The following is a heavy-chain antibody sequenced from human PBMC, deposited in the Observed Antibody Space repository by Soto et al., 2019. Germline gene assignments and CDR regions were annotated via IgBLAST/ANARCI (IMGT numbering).Heavy chain of an antibody. CDR1: GVTFSGSA. CDR2: IRSKANSYAT. D-gene: IGHD1-1*01. CDR3: TRRQLDATAYYYYGMDV. J-gene: IGHJ6*02. Sequence: GGSLRLSCAAAGVTFSGSAMHWVRQASGKGLEWVGRIRSKANSYATAYAASVKGRFTISRDDSKNTAYLQMNSLKTEDTAVYYCTRRQLDATAYYYYGMDVWGQGTTVTVSS. V-gene: IGHV3-73*01.